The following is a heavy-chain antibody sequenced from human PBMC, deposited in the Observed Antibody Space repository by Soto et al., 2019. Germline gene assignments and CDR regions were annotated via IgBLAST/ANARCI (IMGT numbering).Heavy chain of an antibody. V-gene: IGHV2-5*02. Sequence: QITLKESGPTLVKPTQTLTLTCTFSGFSLSTSGVCVGWIRQPPGKALEWLAVIYWDDNKHYSPSLRSRLTITKDNSKNQVVLTMTNMDPMDTGTYYCAHKGPEDWPLDYWGQGTLVTVSS. CDR1: GFSLSTSGVC. CDR2: IYWDDNK. J-gene: IGHJ4*02. D-gene: IGHD3-9*01. CDR3: AHKGPEDWPLDY.